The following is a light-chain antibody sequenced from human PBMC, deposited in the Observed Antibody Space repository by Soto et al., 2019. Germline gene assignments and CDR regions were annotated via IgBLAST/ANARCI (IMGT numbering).Light chain of an antibody. Sequence: EIVMTQSPATLSVSPGERATLSCRASQMVSSNLAWYQQKPGQAPRLLFYGASTRATGIPARFSGSGSGTEFTLTISSLQSEDFAVYYCQQYNNWPPWTFGQGTKVEIK. CDR1: QMVSSN. J-gene: IGKJ1*01. CDR2: GAS. V-gene: IGKV3-15*01. CDR3: QQYNNWPPWT.